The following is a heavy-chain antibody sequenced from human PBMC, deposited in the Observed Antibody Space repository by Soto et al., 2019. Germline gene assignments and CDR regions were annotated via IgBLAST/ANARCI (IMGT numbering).Heavy chain of an antibody. D-gene: IGHD6-13*01. V-gene: IGHV4-4*07. CDR3: ARDQLGGAAGISWFDP. CDR2: IHSSGST. J-gene: IGHJ5*02. CDR1: GASMNSYH. Sequence: SETLSLTCTVSGASMNSYHWSWIRQPAGKGLEWIGHIHSSGSTNYNPSLKSRVTMSVDTSKNQFSLRLMSLTAADTAVYYCARDQLGGAAGISWFDPWGHGYVVKVTS.